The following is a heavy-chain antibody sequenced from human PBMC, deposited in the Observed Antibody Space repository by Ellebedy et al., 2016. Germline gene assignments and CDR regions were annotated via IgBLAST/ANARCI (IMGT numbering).Heavy chain of an antibody. Sequence: GESLKISCAASGFTFSSYAMSWVRQAPGKGLEWVSAISGSGGSTYYADSVKGRFTISRDNAKNSLYLQMNSLRDEDTAVYYCARDLVVVAATLSFYYYYGMDVWGQGTTVTVSS. V-gene: IGHV3-23*01. CDR1: GFTFSSYA. CDR2: ISGSGGST. J-gene: IGHJ6*02. D-gene: IGHD2-15*01. CDR3: ARDLVVVAATLSFYYYYGMDV.